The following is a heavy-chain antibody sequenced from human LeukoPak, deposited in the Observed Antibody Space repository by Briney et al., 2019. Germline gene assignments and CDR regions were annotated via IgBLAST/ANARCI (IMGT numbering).Heavy chain of an antibody. CDR3: ARSVDGGNSPFDY. Sequence: SETLSLTCTVSGYSISSSNWWGWIRQPPGKGLEWIGYIYYSGSAYYNPSLKSRVTMSVDTSKNQFSLKLSSVTAVDTAVYYCARSVDGGNSPFDYWGQGTLVTVSS. CDR1: GYSISSSNW. CDR2: IYYSGSA. D-gene: IGHD4-23*01. J-gene: IGHJ4*02. V-gene: IGHV4-28*01.